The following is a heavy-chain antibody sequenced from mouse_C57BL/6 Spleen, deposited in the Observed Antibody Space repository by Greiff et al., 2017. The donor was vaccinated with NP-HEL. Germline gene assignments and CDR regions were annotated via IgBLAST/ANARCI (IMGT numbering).Heavy chain of an antibody. Sequence: EVKLMESGGGLVKPGGSLKLSCAASGFTFSSYAMSWVRQTPEKRLEWVATISDGGSYTYYPDNVKGRFTISRDNAKNNLYLQMSHLKSEDTAMYYCARDYYGSSYKGFAYWGQGTLVTVAA. CDR1: GFTFSSYA. V-gene: IGHV5-4*01. D-gene: IGHD1-1*01. CDR2: ISDGGSYT. CDR3: ARDYYGSSYKGFAY. J-gene: IGHJ3*01.